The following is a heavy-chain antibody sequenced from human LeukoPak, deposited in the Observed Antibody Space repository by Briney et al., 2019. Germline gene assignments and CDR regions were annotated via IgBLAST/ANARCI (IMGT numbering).Heavy chain of an antibody. CDR2: IYYSGST. CDR3: ARRSDSSSWTSPRGYYFDY. CDR1: GGSISSSSYY. Sequence: SETLSLTCTVSGGSISSSSYYWGWIRQPPGKGLEWIGSIYYSGSTYYNPSLKSRVTISVDTSKNQFSLKLSSVTAADTAVYYCARRSDSSSWTSPRGYYFDYWGQGTLVTVSS. V-gene: IGHV4-39*07. J-gene: IGHJ4*02. D-gene: IGHD6-13*01.